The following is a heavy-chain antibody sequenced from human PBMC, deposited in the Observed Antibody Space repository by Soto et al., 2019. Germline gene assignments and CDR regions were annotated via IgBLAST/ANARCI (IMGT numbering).Heavy chain of an antibody. CDR2: IIPILGIA. Sequence: QVQLVQSGAEVKKPGSSVKVSCKASGGTFSSYTISWVRQAPGQGLEWMGRIIPILGIANYAQKFQGRVTITADKSTSTAYMELSSLRSEDTAVYYCASSGDGYSHSDYWGQGTLVTVSS. CDR3: ASSGDGYSHSDY. CDR1: GGTFSSYT. D-gene: IGHD4-4*01. J-gene: IGHJ4*02. V-gene: IGHV1-69*02.